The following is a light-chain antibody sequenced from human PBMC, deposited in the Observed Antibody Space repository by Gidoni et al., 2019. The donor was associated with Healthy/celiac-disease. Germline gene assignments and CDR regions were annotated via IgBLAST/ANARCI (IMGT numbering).Light chain of an antibody. V-gene: IGKV3-20*01. CDR1: QSVSSSY. CDR2: GAS. J-gene: IGKJ1*01. Sequence: EMLLTHSQGTLSLSPGERATLSCRASQSVSSSYLAWYQQKPGQAPRLLIYGASSRATGIPDRFSGSGSGTDFTLTISRLEPEDFAVYYCQQYGSSPPVPFGQGTKVEIK. CDR3: QQYGSSPPVP.